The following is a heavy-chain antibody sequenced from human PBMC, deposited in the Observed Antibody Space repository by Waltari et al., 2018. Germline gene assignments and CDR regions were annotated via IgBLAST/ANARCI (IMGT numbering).Heavy chain of an antibody. D-gene: IGHD2-2*03. CDR2: IDGPTTNT. V-gene: IGHV3-23*01. Sequence: DVHLLESGGSLVQPGGSLRLSCVASGFTFRNYALSWVRQSPGKGLGWGSHIDGPTTNTHYADSVKGRFTISRDNSRNTVYLQMNSLTADDSAVYFCATWITAHFDYWGRGTLVTVSS. CDR1: GFTFRNYA. CDR3: ATWITAHFDY. J-gene: IGHJ4*02.